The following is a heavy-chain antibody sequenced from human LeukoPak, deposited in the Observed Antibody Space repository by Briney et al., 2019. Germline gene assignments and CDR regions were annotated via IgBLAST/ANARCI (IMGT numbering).Heavy chain of an antibody. Sequence: SETLSLTCAVYGGSFSGYYWSWIRQPPGKGLEWIGEINHSGSTNYNLSLKSRVTISVDTSKNQFSLKLSSVTAADTAVYYCASRGFGYCSGGSCYSVDYWGQGTLVTVSS. D-gene: IGHD2-15*01. J-gene: IGHJ4*02. CDR2: INHSGST. V-gene: IGHV4-34*01. CDR3: ASRGFGYCSGGSCYSVDY. CDR1: GGSFSGYY.